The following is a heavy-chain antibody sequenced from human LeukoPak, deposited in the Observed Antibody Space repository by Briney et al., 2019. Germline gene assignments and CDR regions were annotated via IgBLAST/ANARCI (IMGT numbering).Heavy chain of an antibody. CDR3: ARHEDHFIAAAGDY. D-gene: IGHD6-13*01. J-gene: IGHJ4*02. CDR1: GFTVSSNY. Sequence: GGSLRLSCAASGFTVSSNYMSWVRQAPGKGLEWVSVIYSGGSTYYADSVKGRFTISRDNSKNTLYLQMNSLRAEDTAVYYCARHEDHFIAAAGDYWGQGTLVTVSS. V-gene: IGHV3-66*04. CDR2: IYSGGST.